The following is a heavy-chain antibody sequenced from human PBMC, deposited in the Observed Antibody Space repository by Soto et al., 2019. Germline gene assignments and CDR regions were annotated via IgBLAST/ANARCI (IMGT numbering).Heavy chain of an antibody. J-gene: IGHJ4*02. D-gene: IGHD3-10*01. CDR3: ARDRRRAGYFDY. V-gene: IGHV3-33*01. CDR2: IWYDGSNK. CDR1: GFTFSSYG. Sequence: QVQLVESGGGVVQPGRSLRLSCAASGFTFSSYGMHWVRQAPGKGLEWVAVIWYDGSNKYYADSVKGRFTISRDNSKNTXYXXXXXXXXXXXXXYYCARDRRRAGYFDYWGQGTLVTVSS.